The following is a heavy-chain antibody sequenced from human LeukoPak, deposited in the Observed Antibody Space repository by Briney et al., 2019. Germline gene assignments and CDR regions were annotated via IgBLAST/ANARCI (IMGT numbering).Heavy chain of an antibody. CDR2: IKYDASEK. J-gene: IGHJ4*02. CDR1: GFTFSSYW. D-gene: IGHD6-13*01. CDR3: AKDIEPAGLFLDC. V-gene: IGHV3-7*04. Sequence: PGGSLRLSCAASGFTFSSYWMSWVRQTPGKGLEWVANIKYDASEKDCLDSVKGRFTISRDNAKNSLYLQMNSLRAEDTALYYCAKDIEPAGLFLDCWGRGTLVTVSS.